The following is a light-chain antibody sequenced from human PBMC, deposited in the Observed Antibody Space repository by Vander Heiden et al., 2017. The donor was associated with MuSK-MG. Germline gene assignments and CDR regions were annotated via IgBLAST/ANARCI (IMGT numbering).Light chain of an antibody. Sequence: QLTESPSSLSASVGDRVTITCRASQSISNYLNWYQQKPGKAPKLLIYAASNLQSGVPSRFSGSGSGTDFTLTIISLQPEDFAFYYCQQSDSTPYTFGQGTKLEIK. CDR1: QSISNY. J-gene: IGKJ2*01. CDR2: AAS. V-gene: IGKV1-39*01. CDR3: QQSDSTPYT.